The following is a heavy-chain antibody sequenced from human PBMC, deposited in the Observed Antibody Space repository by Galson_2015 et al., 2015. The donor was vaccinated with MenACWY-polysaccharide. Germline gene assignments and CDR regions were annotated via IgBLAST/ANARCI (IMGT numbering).Heavy chain of an antibody. CDR3: ARDDDTTCHYSLFEY. J-gene: IGHJ4*02. Sequence: SPRLSCTPSGFTFLQYGIHWVRQAPGKGLEWVAITWAGGVKENYADSVKGRLTVSRDNSKNTVYLQMNSLRVDDTGVYYCARDDDTTCHYSLFEYWGQGTLLTVSS. D-gene: IGHD1-26*01. V-gene: IGHV3-33*01. CDR1: GFTFLQYG. CDR2: TWAGGVKE.